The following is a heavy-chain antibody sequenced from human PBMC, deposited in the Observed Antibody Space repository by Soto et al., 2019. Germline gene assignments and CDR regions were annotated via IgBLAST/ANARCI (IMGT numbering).Heavy chain of an antibody. CDR2: IYYSGYT. D-gene: IGHD6-13*01. Sequence: PSETLSLTCTVSGDSIRSYYWSWIRQPPGKGLEWIGYIYYSGYTSYNPSLKSRVTISVDTSKTQFSLNLRSVTAADTAVYYCARDLAAVPRAFDYWGRGTLVTVSS. CDR1: GDSIRSYY. J-gene: IGHJ4*02. CDR3: ARDLAAVPRAFDY. V-gene: IGHV4-59*01.